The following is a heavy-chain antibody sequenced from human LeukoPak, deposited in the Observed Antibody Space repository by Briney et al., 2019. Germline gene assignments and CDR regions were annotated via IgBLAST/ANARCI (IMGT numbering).Heavy chain of an antibody. CDR1: GDSISSYY. CDR3: AREDWFDP. V-gene: IGHV4-4*07. CDR2: IYSSGSN. J-gene: IGHJ5*02. Sequence: SETLSLTCTVSGDSISSYYWNWIRQPAGKGLEWIGRIYSSGSNNYNPSLRSRVTMSVDTSKNQFSLNLSSVTAADTAIYYCAREDWFDPWGQGTLVTVSS.